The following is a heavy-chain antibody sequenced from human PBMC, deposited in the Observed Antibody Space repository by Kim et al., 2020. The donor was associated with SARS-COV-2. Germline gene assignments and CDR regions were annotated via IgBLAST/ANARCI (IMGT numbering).Heavy chain of an antibody. CDR2: ISSSSSTI. D-gene: IGHD2-2*01. CDR3: ARDDIVVVPAAPPGYYYYGMDV. J-gene: IGHJ6*02. Sequence: GGSLRLSCAASGFTFSSYSMNWVRQAPGKGLEWVSYISSSSSTIYYADSVKGRFTISRDNAKNSLYLQMNSLRDEDTAVYYCARDDIVVVPAAPPGYYYYGMDVWGQGTTVTVSS. V-gene: IGHV3-48*02. CDR1: GFTFSSYS.